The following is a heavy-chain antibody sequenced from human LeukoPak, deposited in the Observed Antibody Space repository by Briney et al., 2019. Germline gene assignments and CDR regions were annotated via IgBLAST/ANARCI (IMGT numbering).Heavy chain of an antibody. CDR2: ISYDGSNK. CDR3: AKARAPSTYYYYYGMDV. V-gene: IGHV3-30*18. CDR1: GFTFSSYG. Sequence: PGGSLRLSCAASGFTFSSYGMRWVRQAPGKGLEWVAVISYDGSNKYYADSVKGRFTISRDNSKNTLYLQMNSLRAEDTAVYYCAKARAPSTYYYYYGMDVWGQGTTVTVSS. D-gene: IGHD5/OR15-5a*01. J-gene: IGHJ6*02.